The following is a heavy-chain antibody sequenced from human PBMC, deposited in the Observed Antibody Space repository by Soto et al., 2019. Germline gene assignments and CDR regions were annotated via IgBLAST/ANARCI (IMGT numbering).Heavy chain of an antibody. D-gene: IGHD4-17*01. CDR2: IYYSGST. V-gene: IGHV4-61*01. CDR1: GGSVSSGSYY. Sequence: QVQLQESGPGLVKPSETLSLTCTVSGGSVSSGSYYWSWIRQPPGKGLEWIGYIYYSGSTNYNPSLKSRVTISVDTSKNQFSLKLSSVTAADTAVYYCASITTVTFYYFDYWGQGTLVTVSS. J-gene: IGHJ4*02. CDR3: ASITTVTFYYFDY.